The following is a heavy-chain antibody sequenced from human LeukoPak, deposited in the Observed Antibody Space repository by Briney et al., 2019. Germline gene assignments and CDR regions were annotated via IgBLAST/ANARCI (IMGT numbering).Heavy chain of an antibody. CDR1: GGSTSSGGYS. CDR3: ARVVAAAGNNWFDP. J-gene: IGHJ5*02. Sequence: PSETLSLTCAVSGGSTSSGGYSWSWIRQTPGKGLEWIAYIHDSGSTYNNPSLKSRISISIDTSKNQFSLKLNSVTAADTAVYYCARVVAAAGNNWFDPWGQGTLVTVSS. D-gene: IGHD6-13*01. V-gene: IGHV4-30-4*07. CDR2: IHDSGST.